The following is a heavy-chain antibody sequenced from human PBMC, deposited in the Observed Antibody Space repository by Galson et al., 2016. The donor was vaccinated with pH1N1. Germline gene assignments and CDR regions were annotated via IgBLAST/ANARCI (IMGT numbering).Heavy chain of an antibody. CDR3: ARLDYGEYIDR. D-gene: IGHD4-17*01. J-gene: IGHJ4*02. CDR2: IYFSGNN. CDR1: GGSFSNSDYY. V-gene: IGHV4-39*01. Sequence: ETLSLTCTVSGGSFSNSDYYWGWIRQPPGKGLEWIGPIYFSGNNYYNPSLRGRLSISVDTTKYQFSLRLNSLTAADTSVYFCARLDYGEYIDRWGQGTLVTVSS.